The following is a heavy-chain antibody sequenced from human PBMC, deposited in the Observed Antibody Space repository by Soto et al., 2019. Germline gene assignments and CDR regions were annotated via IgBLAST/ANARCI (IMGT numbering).Heavy chain of an antibody. J-gene: IGHJ6*02. V-gene: IGHV4-30-2*03. CDR3: AGHNGPLYVCYYYDVGV. CDR2: IYFLGKT. Sequence: SETLSLTCAVSSGSIDNVYWWSWVRQSPGQGLEWIGSIYFLGKTYYNPSLKSRVTISVDTSKNQFSLNLRSVTAADTAVYYCAGHNGPLYVCYYYDVGVWGQGPTVTV. CDR1: SGSIDNVYW. D-gene: IGHD3-16*01.